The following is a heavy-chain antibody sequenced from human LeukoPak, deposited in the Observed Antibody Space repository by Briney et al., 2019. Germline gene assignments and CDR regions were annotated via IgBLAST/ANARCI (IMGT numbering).Heavy chain of an antibody. V-gene: IGHV4-59*01. Sequence: SETLSLTCSVSGGSISGAYWSWIRQPPGKGLEWIGHIYNSGSTNYNPSLESRVSISVDTSKNQFSLKLSSVTAADTAVYYCARDFVRAEMATINAFDIWGQGTMVTVSS. CDR1: GGSISGAY. CDR2: IYNSGST. CDR3: ARDFVRAEMATINAFDI. J-gene: IGHJ3*02. D-gene: IGHD5-24*01.